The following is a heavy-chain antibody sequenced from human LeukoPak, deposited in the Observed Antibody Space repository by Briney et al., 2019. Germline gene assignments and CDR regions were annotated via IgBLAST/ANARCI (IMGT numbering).Heavy chain of an antibody. V-gene: IGHV4-34*01. CDR2: INHRGST. Sequence: KPSETLSLTCAVYGGSFSGYYWSWIRQPPGKGLEWIGEINHRGSTNYNPSLKSRVTISVDTSKNQFSLKLSSVTAADTAVYYCARDEMATIGRALDYWGQGTLVTVSS. CDR3: ARDEMATIGRALDY. D-gene: IGHD5-24*01. J-gene: IGHJ4*02. CDR1: GGSFSGYY.